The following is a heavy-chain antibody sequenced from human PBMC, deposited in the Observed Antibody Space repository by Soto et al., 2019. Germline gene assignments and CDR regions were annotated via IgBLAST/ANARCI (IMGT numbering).Heavy chain of an antibody. Sequence: GWSLRLSCAASGFTFSSYAMSLVRQAPGRGLEWVSAITGSGGTTYNADSLKGRFSITRDNSKNTLYLQMKSLRAEDTAVYYCAKDLGYYYVSGTKGAFDYWGEGTLVTVSS. J-gene: IGHJ4*02. D-gene: IGHD3-10*01. CDR2: ITGSGGTT. CDR3: AKDLGYYYVSGTKGAFDY. V-gene: IGHV3-23*01. CDR1: GFTFSSYA.